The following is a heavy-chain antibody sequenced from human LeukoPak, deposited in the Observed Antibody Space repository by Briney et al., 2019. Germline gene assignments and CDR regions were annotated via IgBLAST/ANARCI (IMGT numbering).Heavy chain of an antibody. CDR3: AKVAAAGLTSLDAFDI. V-gene: IGHV3-9*01. J-gene: IGHJ3*02. Sequence: GGSLRLSCAASGFTFDDYAMHWVRQAPGKGLEWASGISWNSGSIGYADSVKGRFTISRDNAKNSLYLQMNSLRAEDAALYYCAKVAAAGLTSLDAFDIWGQGTMVTVSS. D-gene: IGHD6-13*01. CDR2: ISWNSGSI. CDR1: GFTFDDYA.